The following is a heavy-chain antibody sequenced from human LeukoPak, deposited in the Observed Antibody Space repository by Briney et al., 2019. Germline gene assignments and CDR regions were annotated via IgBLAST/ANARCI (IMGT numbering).Heavy chain of an antibody. CDR2: INPSGGST. J-gene: IGHJ4*02. D-gene: IGHD6-19*01. V-gene: IGHV1-46*01. CDR1: GYTFTSYY. CDR3: ATDVDIAVAGTGGDFDY. Sequence: ASVKVSCKASGYTFTSYYMHWVRQAPGQGLEWMGIINPSGGSTSYAQKFQGRVTMTRDTSTSTVYMELSSLRSEDTAVYYCATDVDIAVAGTGGDFDYWGQGTLVTVSS.